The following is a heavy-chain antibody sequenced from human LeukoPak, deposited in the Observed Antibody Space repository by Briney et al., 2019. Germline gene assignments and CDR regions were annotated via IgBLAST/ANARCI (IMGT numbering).Heavy chain of an antibody. Sequence: SVKVSCKASGYTFTSYGISWVRQAPGQGLEWMGGIIPIFGTANYAQKFQGRVTITADESTSTAYMELSSLRSEDTAVYYCARDRATVNTLYYMDVWGKGTTVTVSS. CDR2: IIPIFGTA. D-gene: IGHD4-11*01. J-gene: IGHJ6*03. V-gene: IGHV1-69*13. CDR1: GYTFTSYG. CDR3: ARDRATVNTLYYMDV.